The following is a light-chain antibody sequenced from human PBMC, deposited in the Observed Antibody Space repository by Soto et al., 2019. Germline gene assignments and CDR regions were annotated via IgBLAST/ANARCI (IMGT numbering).Light chain of an antibody. Sequence: EIVLTQSPATLSFSPGERATLSCRASQSVSSNLAWYQQKPGQAPRLLIYGASNRATGIPARFSGSGSGTDFTLTISSLEPEDFAVYYCQQRSNWPLTFGGGTKVEIK. CDR2: GAS. CDR3: QQRSNWPLT. J-gene: IGKJ4*01. CDR1: QSVSSN. V-gene: IGKV3-11*01.